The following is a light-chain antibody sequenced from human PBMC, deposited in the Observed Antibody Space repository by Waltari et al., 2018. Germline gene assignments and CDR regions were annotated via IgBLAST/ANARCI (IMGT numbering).Light chain of an antibody. J-gene: IGKJ4*01. CDR3: QQYYSTPPST. CDR2: TVS. CDR1: QSLVSSDGNTY. V-gene: IGKV2-30*01. Sequence: DAVMTQSPLSLPVTLGQPASISCRSSQSLVSSDGNTYLSWFQQRPGQSPRRLIYTVSNRDSGVPDRFSGSGSGTDFTLKISRVEAEDVGVYYCQQYYSTPPSTFGGGTKVEIK.